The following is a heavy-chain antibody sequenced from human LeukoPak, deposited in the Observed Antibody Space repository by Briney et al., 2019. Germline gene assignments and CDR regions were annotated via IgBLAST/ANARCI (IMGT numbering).Heavy chain of an antibody. CDR1: GFTFSNYW. CDR3: ARPKRGPYYYYYMDV. D-gene: IGHD3-16*01. J-gene: IGHJ6*03. V-gene: IGHV3-11*01. Sequence: PGGSLRLSCAASGFTFSNYWMTWVRQAPGKGLEWVSYISSSGSTIYYADSVKGRFTISRDNAKNSLYLQMNSLRAEDTAVYYCARPKRGPYYYYYMDVWGKGTTVTVSS. CDR2: ISSSGSTI.